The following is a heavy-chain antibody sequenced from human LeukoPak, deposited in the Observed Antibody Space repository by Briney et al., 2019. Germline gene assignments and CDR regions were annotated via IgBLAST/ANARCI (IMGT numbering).Heavy chain of an antibody. D-gene: IGHD2-2*01. V-gene: IGHV1-18*01. Sequence: ASVKVSCKASGYTFTSYGISWVRQAPGQGLEWMGWISAYNGNTNYAQKLQGRVTMTTDTSTSTAYMELRSLRSDDTAVYYCARVGYQLLPPNNFDYWGQGTLVTVSS. CDR1: GYTFTSYG. CDR3: ARVGYQLLPPNNFDY. J-gene: IGHJ4*02. CDR2: ISAYNGNT.